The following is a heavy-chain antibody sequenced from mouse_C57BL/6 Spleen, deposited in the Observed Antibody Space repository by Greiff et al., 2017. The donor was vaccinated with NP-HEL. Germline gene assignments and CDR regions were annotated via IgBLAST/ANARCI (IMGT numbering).Heavy chain of an antibody. CDR3: ARYYGNYVYWYFDV. J-gene: IGHJ1*03. CDR1: GFTFTDYY. CDR2: IRNKANGYTT. V-gene: IGHV7-3*01. D-gene: IGHD2-1*01. Sequence: EVKLMESGGGLVQPGGSLSLSCAASGFTFTDYYMSWVRQPPGKALEWLGFIRNKANGYTTEYSASVKGRFTISRDNSQSILYLQMNALRAEDSATYYCARYYGNYVYWYFDVWGTGTTVTVSS.